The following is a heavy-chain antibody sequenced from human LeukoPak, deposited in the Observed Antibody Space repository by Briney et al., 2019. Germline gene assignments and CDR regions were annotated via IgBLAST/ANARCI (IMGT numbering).Heavy chain of an antibody. CDR3: ARGLGSSSWYDYYFDY. D-gene: IGHD6-13*01. V-gene: IGHV1-69*05. Sequence: ASVKVSCKASGGTFSSYAISWVRQAPGQGLEWMGRIIPIFGTANYAQKFQGRVTITTDESTSTAYMELSSLRSEDTAVYYCARGLGSSSWYDYYFDYWGQGTLVTVSS. CDR1: GGTFSSYA. J-gene: IGHJ4*02. CDR2: IIPIFGTA.